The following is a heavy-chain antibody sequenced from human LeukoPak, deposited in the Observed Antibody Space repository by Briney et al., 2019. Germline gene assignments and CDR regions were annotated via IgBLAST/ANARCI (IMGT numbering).Heavy chain of an antibody. CDR1: GFTFSSYH. J-gene: IGHJ4*02. CDR2: ISGSGGRT. D-gene: IGHD6-19*01. Sequence: GGSLRLSCAASGFTFSSYHMSWVRQAPGKGLEWASAISGSGGRTWYADSVKGRFTISRDNSKNTLYLQMDSLRAEDTAVYYCAKEIPSIAVADYWGQGTLVTVSS. CDR3: AKEIPSIAVADY. V-gene: IGHV3-23*01.